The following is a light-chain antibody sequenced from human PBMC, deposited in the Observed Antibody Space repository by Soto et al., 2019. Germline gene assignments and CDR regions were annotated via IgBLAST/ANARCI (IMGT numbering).Light chain of an antibody. V-gene: IGLV1-40*01. CDR2: GNG. CDR3: QSYDSSLSGHVV. Sequence: QSVLTQPPSVSGAPGQRVTISCTGSSSNIGAGYDVHWYQQLPGTPPKLLIYGNGNRPSGVPDRFSGSKSGTSASLAITGLQAEDEADYYCQSYDSSLSGHVVFGGGTKLTVL. CDR1: SSNIGAGYD. J-gene: IGLJ2*01.